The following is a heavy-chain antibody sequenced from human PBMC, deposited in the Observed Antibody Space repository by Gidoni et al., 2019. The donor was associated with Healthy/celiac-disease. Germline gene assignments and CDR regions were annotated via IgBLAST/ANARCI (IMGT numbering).Heavy chain of an antibody. CDR1: GFTFSSYA. CDR2: ISGSGGST. J-gene: IGHJ4*02. CDR3: AKVPAASSSSGDY. Sequence: EVQLLESGGGLVQPGGSLSLSCAASGFTFSSYAMSWVRQAPGKGLEWVSAISGSGGSTYYADSVKGRFTISRDNSKNTLYLQMNSLRAEDTAVYYCAKVPAASSSSGDYWGQGTLVTVSS. V-gene: IGHV3-23*01. D-gene: IGHD6-6*01.